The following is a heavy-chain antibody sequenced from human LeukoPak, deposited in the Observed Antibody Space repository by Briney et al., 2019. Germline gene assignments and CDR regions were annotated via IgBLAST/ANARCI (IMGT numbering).Heavy chain of an antibody. CDR3: ARARGYSYGSDY. V-gene: IGHV4-59*01. D-gene: IGHD5-18*01. CDR2: IYYSGST. Sequence: PSETLSLTCTVPGGSISSYYWSWIRQPPGKGLEWIGYIYYSGSTNYNPSLKSRVTISVDTSKNQFSLKLSSVTAADTAVYYCARARGYSYGSDYWGQGTLVTVSS. CDR1: GGSISSYY. J-gene: IGHJ4*02.